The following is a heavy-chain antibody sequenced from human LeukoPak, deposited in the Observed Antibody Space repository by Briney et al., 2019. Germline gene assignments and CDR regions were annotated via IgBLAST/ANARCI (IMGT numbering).Heavy chain of an antibody. Sequence: SETLSLTCAVYGGSFSGYYWSWIRQPPGKGLEWIGEINHSGSTNYNPSLKSRVTISVDTSKNQFSLKLSSVTAADTAVYYCARRRQDEXDYDFWSGYYXGXTFXYWGQGT. D-gene: IGHD3-3*01. V-gene: IGHV4-34*01. CDR2: INHSGST. CDR1: GGSFSGYY. CDR3: ARRRQDEXDYDFWSGYYXGXTFXY. J-gene: IGHJ4*02.